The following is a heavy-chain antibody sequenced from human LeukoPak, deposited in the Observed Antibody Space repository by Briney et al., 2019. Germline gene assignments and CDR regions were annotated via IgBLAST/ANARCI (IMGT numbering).Heavy chain of an antibody. V-gene: IGHV4-59*01. J-gene: IGHJ4*02. CDR1: GGSISSYY. Sequence: SETLSLTCTVSGGSISSYYWSWIRQPPGKGLEWIGYIYYSGTTNYNPSLKSRVTISVDTSKNQSSMKLSSVTAADTAVYYCARGVYIAAAQYAYWGQGTLVTVSS. D-gene: IGHD6-13*01. CDR2: IYYSGTT. CDR3: ARGVYIAAAQYAY.